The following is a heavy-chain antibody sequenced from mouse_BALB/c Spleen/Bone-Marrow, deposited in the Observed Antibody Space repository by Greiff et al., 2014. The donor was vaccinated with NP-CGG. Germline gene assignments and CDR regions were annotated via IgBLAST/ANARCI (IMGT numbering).Heavy chain of an antibody. V-gene: IGHV3-2*02. J-gene: IGHJ4*01. CDR2: ISYSGNT. Sequence: DVKLVESGPGLVKPSQSLSLTCTVTGYSITSDYAWNWIRQFPGNKLEWMGYISYSGNTTYNPSLKSRISITRDTSKNQFFLQLNSVTTEDTATYYCARGSNYYAMNYWGQGTSVTVSS. D-gene: IGHD1-1*01. CDR3: ARGSNYYAMNY. CDR1: GYSITSDYA.